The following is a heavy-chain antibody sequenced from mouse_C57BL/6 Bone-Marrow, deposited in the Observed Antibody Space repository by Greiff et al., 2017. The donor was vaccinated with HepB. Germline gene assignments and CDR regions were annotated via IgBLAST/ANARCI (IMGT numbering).Heavy chain of an antibody. Sequence: VMLVESGPGILQPSQTLSLTCSFSGFSLSTFGMGVGWIRQPSGKGLEWLAHIWWDDDKYYNPALKSRLTISKDTSKNQVFLKIANVDTADTATYYCAHYYGSSPAWFAYWGQGTLVTVSA. J-gene: IGHJ3*01. V-gene: IGHV8-8*01. CDR1: GFSLSTFGMG. D-gene: IGHD1-1*01. CDR3: AHYYGSSPAWFAY. CDR2: IWWDDDK.